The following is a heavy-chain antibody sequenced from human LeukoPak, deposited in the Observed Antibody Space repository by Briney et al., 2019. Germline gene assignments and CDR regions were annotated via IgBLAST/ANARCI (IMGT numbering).Heavy chain of an antibody. CDR1: GYTLTELS. CDR3: ATGLYGSGTFDP. CDR2: FDPEDGET. J-gene: IGHJ5*02. Sequence: ASVKVSCKVSGYTLTELSMHWVRQAPGKGLEWTGGFDPEDGETIYAQKFQGRVTMTEDTSTDTAYMELSSLRSEDTAVYYCATGLYGSGTFDPWGQGTLVTVSS. V-gene: IGHV1-24*01. D-gene: IGHD3-10*01.